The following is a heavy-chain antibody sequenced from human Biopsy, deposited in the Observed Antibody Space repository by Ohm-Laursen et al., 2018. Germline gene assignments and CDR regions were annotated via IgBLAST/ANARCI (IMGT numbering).Heavy chain of an antibody. CDR2: VSDRGST. V-gene: IGHV4-59*01. CDR1: GGPITSDY. J-gene: IGHJ3*01. CDR3: ARLYRVDDYWNDDPPDAFDV. Sequence: SETLSLTCTVSGGPITSDYWSWIRQPPGKGLEWIGYVSDRGSTNYNPSLRGRVSISVDTSNRQFSLRLTSVTAADTGVFFCARLYRVDDYWNDDPPDAFDVWGQGTMVTVPS. D-gene: IGHD3-3*01.